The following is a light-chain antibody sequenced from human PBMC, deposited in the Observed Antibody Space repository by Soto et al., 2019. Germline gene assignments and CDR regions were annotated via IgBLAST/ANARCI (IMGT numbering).Light chain of an antibody. CDR2: AAS. V-gene: IGKV1-16*02. Sequence: DIQMTQSQSSLSASVGDTVTITCRASQGIKNYLAWFQQKPGQAPKSLIFAASSLQSGVPSKFIGTGSGTDFSLTINSLQAEDVATYFCQQYHSYPLSFGGGTKVEIK. J-gene: IGKJ4*01. CDR3: QQYHSYPLS. CDR1: QGIKNY.